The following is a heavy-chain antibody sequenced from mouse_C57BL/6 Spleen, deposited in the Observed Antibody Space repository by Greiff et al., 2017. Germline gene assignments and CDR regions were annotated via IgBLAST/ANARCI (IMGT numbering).Heavy chain of an antibody. J-gene: IGHJ2*01. CDR3: ARRNYGDY. D-gene: IGHD1-1*02. CDR1: GYTFTDYN. V-gene: IGHV1-22*01. CDR2: INPNNGGT. Sequence: QLQQSGPELVKPGASVMMSCKASGYTFTDYNMPWVKQSHGKSLEWIGYINPNNGGTSYNQKFKGKATLTVNKSSSTAYMERRSLTAEDSAVYYCARRNYGDYWGQGTTLTVSS.